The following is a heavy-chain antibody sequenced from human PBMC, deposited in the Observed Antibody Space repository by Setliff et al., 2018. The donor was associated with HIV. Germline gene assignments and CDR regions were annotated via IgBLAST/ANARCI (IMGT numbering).Heavy chain of an antibody. D-gene: IGHD3-10*01. CDR2: ISAYHGNT. V-gene: IGHV1-18*01. CDR1: GYIFISYG. CDR3: ARAQKRVYYYGSGTYLHDAFDI. J-gene: IGHJ3*02. Sequence: ASVKVSCKASGYIFISYGFSWVRQAPGQGLEWMGWISAYHGNTNYAQKLQGRVTMTTDTSTSTAYMELRNLRSDDTAVYYCARAQKRVYYYGSGTYLHDAFDIWGQGTMVTVSS.